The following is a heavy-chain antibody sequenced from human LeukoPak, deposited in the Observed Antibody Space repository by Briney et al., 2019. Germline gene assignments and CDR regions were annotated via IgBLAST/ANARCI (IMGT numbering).Heavy chain of an antibody. Sequence: GGSLRLSCAASGFTLSSYAMSWVRQAPGKGLEGVSDISGIGGRTYYADSVKGRFTISRDNSKNTLYLQMNSLRAEDTAIYYCAKENWYLYNNNWYKTWFDPWGQGTLVTVSS. CDR1: GFTLSSYA. D-gene: IGHD6-13*01. CDR2: ISGIGGRT. CDR3: AKENWYLYNNNWYKTWFDP. J-gene: IGHJ5*02. V-gene: IGHV3-23*01.